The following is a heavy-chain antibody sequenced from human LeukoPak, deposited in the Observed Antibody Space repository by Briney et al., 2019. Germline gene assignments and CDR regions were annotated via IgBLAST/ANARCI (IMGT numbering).Heavy chain of an antibody. CDR3: AKDDDWGRYKH. CDR1: GFTFSSYS. D-gene: IGHD3-16*01. V-gene: IGHV3-23*01. CDR2: ISPSGGIT. J-gene: IGHJ1*01. Sequence: GGSLRLSCAASGFTFSSYSMNWVRQAPGKGLEWVSGISPSGGITYYTDSVKGRFTISRDNSKKTQYLQMNSLTAEDTAVYYCAKDDDWGRYKHWGQGTLVTVSS.